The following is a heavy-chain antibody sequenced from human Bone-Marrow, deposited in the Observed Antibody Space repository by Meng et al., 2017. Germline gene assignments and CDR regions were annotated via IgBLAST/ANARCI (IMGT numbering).Heavy chain of an antibody. CDR1: GGSFSGYY. CDR2: INHSGST. J-gene: IGHJ4*02. D-gene: IGHD3-16*01. Sequence: QVQLQQGGAGLVKPSETRSLSFAVYGGSFSGYYWSWIRQPPGKGLEWIGEINHSGSTNYNPSLKSRVTISVDTSKNQFSLKLSSVTAADTAVYYCARDGGYWGQGTLVTVSS. V-gene: IGHV4-34*01. CDR3: ARDGGY.